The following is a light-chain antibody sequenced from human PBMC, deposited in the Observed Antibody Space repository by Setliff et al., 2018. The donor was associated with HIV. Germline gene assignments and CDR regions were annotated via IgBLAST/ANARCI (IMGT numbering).Light chain of an antibody. CDR1: NSDIGGYNY. J-gene: IGLJ1*01. V-gene: IGLV2-14*01. CDR3: SSYRDTLEEV. CDR2: EVS. Sequence: QSALAQPASVSGSPGQSITISCTGTNSDIGGYNYVSWYQQLPGNAPKVLIYEVSNRPSGISNRFSGSKSGNTASLTISGLQAEDEADYYCSSYRDTLEEVFGTGTRSPS.